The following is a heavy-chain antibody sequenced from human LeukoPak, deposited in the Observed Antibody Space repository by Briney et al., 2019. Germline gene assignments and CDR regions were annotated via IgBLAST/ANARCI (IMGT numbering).Heavy chain of an antibody. CDR1: GFTFSSYE. D-gene: IGHD2-2*01. CDR3: ARKDCSSTSCLFDY. J-gene: IGHJ4*02. V-gene: IGHV3-48*03. Sequence: GGSLRLSCAASGFTFSSYEMNWVRQAPGKGLEWVSYISTSGSPIYYADSVKGRFTISRDNAKNSLYLQMNSLRAEDTAVYYCARKDCSSTSCLFDYWGQGTLVTVSS. CDR2: ISTSGSPI.